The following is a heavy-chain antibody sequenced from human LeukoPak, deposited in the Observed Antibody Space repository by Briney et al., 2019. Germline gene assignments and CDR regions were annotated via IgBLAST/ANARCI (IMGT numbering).Heavy chain of an antibody. J-gene: IGHJ5*02. CDR1: GYTFTSYD. Sequence: GASVKVSCKASGYTFTSYDINWVRQATGQGLEWMGWMNPNSGNTGYAQKLQGRVTMTTDTSTSTAYMELRSLRSDDTAVYYCARDPPSSTSPWGQGTLVTVSS. D-gene: IGHD2-2*01. CDR3: ARDPPSSTSP. CDR2: MNPNSGNT. V-gene: IGHV1-8*02.